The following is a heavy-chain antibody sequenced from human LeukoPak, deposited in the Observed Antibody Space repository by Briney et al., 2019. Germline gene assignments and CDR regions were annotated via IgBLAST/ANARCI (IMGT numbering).Heavy chain of an antibody. CDR3: ARDPNTPWYYYGSRSYSPGFDY. V-gene: IGHV3-21*01. CDR2: ISSSSSYI. J-gene: IGHJ4*02. Sequence: GGSLRLSCAASGFTFSSYAMSWVRQAPGKGLEWVSSISSSSSYIYYADSVKGRFTISRDNAKNSLYLQMNSLRAEDTAVYYCARDPNTPWYYYGSRSYSPGFDYWGQGTLVTVSS. D-gene: IGHD3-10*01. CDR1: GFTFSSYA.